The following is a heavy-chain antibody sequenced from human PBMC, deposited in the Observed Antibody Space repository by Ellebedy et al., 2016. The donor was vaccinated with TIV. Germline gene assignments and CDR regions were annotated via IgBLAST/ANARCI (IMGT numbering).Heavy chain of an antibody. CDR1: GYRFTGYY. Sequence: AASVKVSCKASGYRFTGYYMHWVRQAPGQGLEWMGWINPNGGGTNYAQKFQGRVTMTRDTSISTAYMELSRLRSDDTAVYYCARDIENSSGYWGQGTLVTVSS. V-gene: IGHV1-2*02. J-gene: IGHJ4*02. D-gene: IGHD6-19*01. CDR2: INPNGGGT. CDR3: ARDIENSSGY.